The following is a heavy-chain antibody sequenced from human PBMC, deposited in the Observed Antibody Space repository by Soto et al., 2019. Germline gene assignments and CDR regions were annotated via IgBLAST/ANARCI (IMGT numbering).Heavy chain of an antibody. V-gene: IGHV1-46*01. CDR2: INPSDGRT. Sequence: SVKVSCKASGYTFTNYYIHWVRQAPGQGPEWMGIINPSDGRTTYTQKFQGRITMIRDTSTSTVYMELSSLRSEDTAVYYCARVSGSYWSFDYWRQGTQVTVSS. J-gene: IGHJ4*02. D-gene: IGHD1-26*01. CDR1: GYTFTNYY. CDR3: ARVSGSYWSFDY.